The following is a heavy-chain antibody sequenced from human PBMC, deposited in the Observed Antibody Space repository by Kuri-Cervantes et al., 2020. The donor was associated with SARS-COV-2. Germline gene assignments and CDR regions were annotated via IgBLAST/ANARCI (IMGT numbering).Heavy chain of an antibody. CDR2: ISGSSTTI. J-gene: IGHJ5*02. Sequence: SLKISCAASGFTFGDYYMTWIRQAPGKGLEWVSYISGSSTTIYNADSVKGRFTISRDNAKNSLYLQMNSLRAEDTAVYYCARVMKDYDFWSGYSEYQNWFDPWGQGTLVTVSS. CDR1: GFTFGDYY. CDR3: ARVMKDYDFWSGYSEYQNWFDP. D-gene: IGHD3-3*01. V-gene: IGHV3-11*04.